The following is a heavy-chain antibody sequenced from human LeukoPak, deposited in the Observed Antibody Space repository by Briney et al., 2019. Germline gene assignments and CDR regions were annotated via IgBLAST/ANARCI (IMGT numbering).Heavy chain of an antibody. CDR1: GFTVSSNY. Sequence: GGSLRLSCAASGFTVSSNYMSWVRQAPGKGLEWVSGIYSGGSTYYADSVKGRFTISRDNSKNTLYLQMNSLRAEDTAVYYCARDHNPYGSGRGAFDIWGQGTMVTVSS. CDR2: IYSGGST. V-gene: IGHV3-53*01. J-gene: IGHJ3*02. D-gene: IGHD3-10*01. CDR3: ARDHNPYGSGRGAFDI.